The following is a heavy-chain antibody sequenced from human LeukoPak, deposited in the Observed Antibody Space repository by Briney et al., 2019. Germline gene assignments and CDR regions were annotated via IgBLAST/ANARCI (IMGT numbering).Heavy chain of an antibody. CDR2: IMPLFGTA. CDR3: ASGRTDIVVVPATLRNYYFDY. CDR1: GYTFTSYG. J-gene: IGHJ4*02. Sequence: SVKVSCKASGYTFTSYGISWVRQAPGQGLEWMGGIMPLFGTAKNAQKFQGRVTITADKSTSTAYMELSSLRSEDTAVYYCASGRTDIVVVPATLRNYYFDYWGQGTLVTVSS. V-gene: IGHV1-69*06. D-gene: IGHD2-2*01.